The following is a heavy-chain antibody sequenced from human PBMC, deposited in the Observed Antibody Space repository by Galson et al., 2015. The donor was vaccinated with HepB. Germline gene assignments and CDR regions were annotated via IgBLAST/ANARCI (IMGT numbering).Heavy chain of an antibody. CDR3: AREDDSSGYYQGS. D-gene: IGHD3-22*01. J-gene: IGHJ5*02. V-gene: IGHV1-8*01. Sequence: SVKVSCKASGYTFTSYDINWVRQATGQGLEWMGWMNPNSGNTGYAQKFQGRVTMTRNTSISTAYMELSSLRSEDTAVYYCAREDDSSGYYQGSWGQGTLVTVSS. CDR2: MNPNSGNT. CDR1: GYTFTSYD.